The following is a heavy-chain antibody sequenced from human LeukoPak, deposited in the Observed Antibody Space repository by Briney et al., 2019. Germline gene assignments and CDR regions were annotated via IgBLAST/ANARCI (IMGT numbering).Heavy chain of an antibody. Sequence: GGSLRLSCAASEFTFSSYWMSWVRQAPGKGLEWVASIKQDGSEKYYVDSVKGRVTISRDNAKNSLYSQMNSLRAEDTAVYYCARVFGAGYSDYWGQGTLVTVSS. CDR2: IKQDGSEK. V-gene: IGHV3-7*01. CDR1: EFTFSSYW. J-gene: IGHJ4*02. CDR3: ARVFGAGYSDY. D-gene: IGHD4/OR15-4a*01.